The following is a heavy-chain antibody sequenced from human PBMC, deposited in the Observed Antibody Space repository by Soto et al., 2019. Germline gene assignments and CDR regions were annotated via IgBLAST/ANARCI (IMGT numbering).Heavy chain of an antibody. J-gene: IGHJ6*02. CDR3: ARLAVIPGLYYYGMEV. D-gene: IGHD2-21*01. CDR2: IHHSGST. Sequence: SETLSLTCAVSGGSISISNWWSWVRQTPGKGLEWIGQIHHSGSTNYSPSLTSRVTISVDKSKNQFSLKMNSVTAADTAVYYCARLAVIPGLYYYGMEVWGQGTTVTVSS. CDR1: GGSISISNW. V-gene: IGHV4-4*02.